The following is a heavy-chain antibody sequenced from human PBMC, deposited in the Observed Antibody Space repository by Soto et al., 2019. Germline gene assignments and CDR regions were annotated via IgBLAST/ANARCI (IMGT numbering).Heavy chain of an antibody. CDR3: AHGPYSSSLFGEYYFDY. Sequence: SGPTLVNPTQTLTLTCTFSGFSLSTSGVGVGWIRQPPGKALEWLALIYWDDDKRYSPSLKSRLTITKDTSKNQVVLTMTNMDPVDTATYYCAHGPYSSSLFGEYYFDYWGQGTLVTSPQ. D-gene: IGHD6-13*01. CDR1: GFSLSTSGVG. CDR2: IYWDDDK. V-gene: IGHV2-5*02. J-gene: IGHJ4*02.